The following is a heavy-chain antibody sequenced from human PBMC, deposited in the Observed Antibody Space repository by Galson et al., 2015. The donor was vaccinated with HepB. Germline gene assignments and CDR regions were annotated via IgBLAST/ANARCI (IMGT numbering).Heavy chain of an antibody. Sequence: SLRLSCAASGFTFSDAWMSWVRQAPGKELEWVGRVKSRTFGGTADYGTPVKGRFTISRDDSKHTLSLLMNSLKTEDTAVYCCTTTVRPEDFVDYWGQGSLVTVSS. CDR2: VKSRTFGGTA. D-gene: IGHD1-14*01. CDR1: GFTFSDAW. CDR3: TTTVRPEDFVDY. J-gene: IGHJ4*02. V-gene: IGHV3-15*01.